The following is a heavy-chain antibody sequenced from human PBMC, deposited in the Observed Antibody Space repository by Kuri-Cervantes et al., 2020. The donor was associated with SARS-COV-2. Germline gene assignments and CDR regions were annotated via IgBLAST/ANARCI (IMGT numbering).Heavy chain of an antibody. V-gene: IGHV3-9*01. CDR3: AKESWYEDSRLGYFDL. CDR1: GFTFDDYA. CDR2: ISWNSGSI. D-gene: IGHD2-15*01. Sequence: SLKISCAASGFTFDDYAMHWVRQAPGKGLEWVSGISWNSGSIGYADSVKGRFTISRDNAKNSLYLQMNSLRAEDTALYYCAKESWYEDSRLGYFDLWGRGRLVTVSS. J-gene: IGHJ2*01.